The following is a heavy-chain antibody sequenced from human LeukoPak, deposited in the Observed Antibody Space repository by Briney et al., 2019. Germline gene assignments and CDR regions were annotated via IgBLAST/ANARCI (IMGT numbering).Heavy chain of an antibody. CDR3: ARDISYDILTGYYHY. CDR2: INPNSGGT. Sequence: ASVKVSCKASGYTFTGYYMHWVRQAPGQGLEWMGRINPNSGGTNYAQKFQGRVTMTTDTSISTAYMELSRLRSDDTAVYYCARDISYDILTGYYHYWGQGTLVTVSS. V-gene: IGHV1-2*06. D-gene: IGHD3-9*01. CDR1: GYTFTGYY. J-gene: IGHJ4*02.